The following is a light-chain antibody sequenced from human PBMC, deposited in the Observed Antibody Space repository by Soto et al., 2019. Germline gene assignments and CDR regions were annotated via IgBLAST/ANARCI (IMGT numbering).Light chain of an antibody. CDR3: QQYGSSPRT. Sequence: VLTPYPGTLSLSPGERATLSCRASLSLGRGYLAWYHQKPGQPPRLLIYGASSRATGIPDRFSGSGSGTDFTLTISILEPEDFAVYYSQQYGSSPRTFGQGTGLDIK. V-gene: IGKV3-20*01. J-gene: IGKJ1*01. CDR2: GAS. CDR1: LSLGRGY.